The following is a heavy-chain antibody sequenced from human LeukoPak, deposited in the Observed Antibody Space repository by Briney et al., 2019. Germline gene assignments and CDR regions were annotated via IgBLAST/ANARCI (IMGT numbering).Heavy chain of an antibody. CDR3: ARDEQLAFRD. Sequence: GRSLRLSCAASGFTFSAHAMLWVRQAPGQGLEWVALVSYDGSNKYYADSVRGRFTISRDNSKNTLFLQMNSLRTEDTAMYYCARDEQLAFRDWGQGTLVTVSS. V-gene: IGHV3-30-3*01. J-gene: IGHJ4*02. D-gene: IGHD6-13*01. CDR1: GFTFSAHA. CDR2: VSYDGSNK.